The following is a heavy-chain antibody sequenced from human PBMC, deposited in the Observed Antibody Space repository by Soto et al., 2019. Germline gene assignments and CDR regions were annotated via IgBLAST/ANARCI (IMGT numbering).Heavy chain of an antibody. Sequence: GESLKISCKGSGYSFTSYWIGWVRQMPGKGLEWMGIIYPGDSDTRYSPSFQGQVTISADKPISTAYLQWSSLKASDTAMYYCARTAAAGNYYNGMDVWGQGTTVTVSS. CDR3: ARTAAAGNYYNGMDV. CDR2: IYPGDSDT. V-gene: IGHV5-51*04. J-gene: IGHJ6*02. D-gene: IGHD6-13*01. CDR1: GYSFTSYW.